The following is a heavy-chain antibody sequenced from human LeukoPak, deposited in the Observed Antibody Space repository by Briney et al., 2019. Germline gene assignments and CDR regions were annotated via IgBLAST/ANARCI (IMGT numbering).Heavy chain of an antibody. J-gene: IGHJ3*02. CDR3: AREGCYDSSAEFDAFDI. D-gene: IGHD3-22*01. V-gene: IGHV1-69*05. CDR1: GGTFSSYA. Sequence: ASVKVSCKASGGTFSSYAISWVRQAPGQGLEWMGRIIPIFGTANYAQKFQGRVTITTDESTSTAYMELSSLRSEDTAVYYCAREGCYDSSAEFDAFDIWGQGTMVTVSS. CDR2: IIPIFGTA.